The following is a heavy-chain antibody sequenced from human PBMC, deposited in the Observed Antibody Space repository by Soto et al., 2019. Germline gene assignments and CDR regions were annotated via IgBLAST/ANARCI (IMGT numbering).Heavy chain of an antibody. J-gene: IGHJ3*02. Sequence: GASVKVSCKASGYTFTGYYMHWVRQAPGQGLEWMGWINPNSGGTNYAQKFQGRVTMTRDTSISTAYMELSRLRSDDTAVYYCARASSFRGRAAFDIWGQGTMVTVSS. V-gene: IGHV1-2*02. CDR2: INPNSGGT. CDR3: ARASSFRGRAAFDI. D-gene: IGHD6-6*01. CDR1: GYTFTGYY.